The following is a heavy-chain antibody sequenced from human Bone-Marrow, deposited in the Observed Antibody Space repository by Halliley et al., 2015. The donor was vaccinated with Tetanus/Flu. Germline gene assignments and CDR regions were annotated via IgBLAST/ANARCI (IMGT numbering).Heavy chain of an antibody. D-gene: IGHD3-16*01. V-gene: IGHV3-23*01. CDR3: AKDWARVTPYYYGMDV. Sequence: AASGFTFSDYAMHWVRQAPGKGPEWVSAISSNGADTHDAESVKGRFTISRDNSKNTLYLQMNSLRVEDTAVYYCAKDWARVTPYYYGMDVWGQGTTVTVSS. CDR2: ISSNGADT. J-gene: IGHJ6*02. CDR1: GFTFSDYA.